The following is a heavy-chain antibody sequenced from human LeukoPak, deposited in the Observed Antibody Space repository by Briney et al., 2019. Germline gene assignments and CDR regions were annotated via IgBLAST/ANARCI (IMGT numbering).Heavy chain of an antibody. V-gene: IGHV1-8*03. CDR1: GYTFTSYD. D-gene: IGHD5-18*01. CDR2: MNPNSGNT. CDR3: ARGRGYSYGYKVSPLYDAFDI. Sequence: ASVKVSCKASGYTFTSYDINWVRQATGQGLEWMGWMNPNSGNTGYAQRFQGRVTITRNTSISTAYMELSSLRSEDTAVYYCARGRGYSYGYKVSPLYDAFDIWGQGTMVTVSS. J-gene: IGHJ3*02.